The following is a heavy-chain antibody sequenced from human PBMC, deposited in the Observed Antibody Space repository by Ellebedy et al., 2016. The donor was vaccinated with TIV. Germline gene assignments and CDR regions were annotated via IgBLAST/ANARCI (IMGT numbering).Heavy chain of an antibody. D-gene: IGHD4-17*01. V-gene: IGHV3-21*01. CDR2: ISSSGSYI. CDR3: ARDNLYGDSDY. J-gene: IGHJ4*02. CDR1: GFTFSTYS. Sequence: GESLKTSCAASGFTFSTYSMNWVRQAPGKGLEWVSSISSSGSYIYYSDSVKGRFTISRDNAKNSLFLQMNSLRAEDTAVYYCARDNLYGDSDYWGQGALVNVSS.